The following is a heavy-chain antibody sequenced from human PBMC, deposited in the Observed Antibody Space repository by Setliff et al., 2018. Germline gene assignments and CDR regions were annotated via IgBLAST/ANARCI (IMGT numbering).Heavy chain of an antibody. D-gene: IGHD5-18*01. CDR3: ARGGVDTAMVYYFDY. CDR1: GGSISSHY. Sequence: PSETLSLTCTVSGGSISSHYWSWIRQPPGKGLEWIGSIYYSGSTNYNPSLKSRVTISVDTSKNQFSLKLSSVTAADTAAYYCARGGVDTAMVYYFDYWGQGTLVTVSS. J-gene: IGHJ4*02. V-gene: IGHV4-59*11. CDR2: IYYSGST.